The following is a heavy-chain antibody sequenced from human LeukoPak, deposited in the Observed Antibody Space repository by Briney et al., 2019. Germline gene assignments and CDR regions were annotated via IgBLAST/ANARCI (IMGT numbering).Heavy chain of an antibody. V-gene: IGHV3-23*01. CDR1: AFSFSDYS. D-gene: IGHD5-18*01. J-gene: IGHJ4*02. Sequence: GGSLRLSCAASAFSFSDYSMSWVRQAPGKGLEWVSGISGSGGSTYYADSVKGRFTISRDNSKNTLYVQMNSLRAEDTAVYYCAIPIREYSYGYRDYWGQGTLVTVSS. CDR3: AIPIREYSYGYRDY. CDR2: ISGSGGST.